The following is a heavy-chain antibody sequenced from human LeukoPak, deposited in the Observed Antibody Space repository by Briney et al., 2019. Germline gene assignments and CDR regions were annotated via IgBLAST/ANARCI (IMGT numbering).Heavy chain of an antibody. Sequence: GGSLRLSCAASGFTFSSYWMHWVRQAPEKGLVWVSRINSDGSSTSYADSVKGRFTISRDNAKNTLYLQMNSLRAEDTAVYYCARGYGSGSYHDAFDIWGQGTMVTVSS. CDR3: ARGYGSGSYHDAFDI. CDR1: GFTFSSYW. V-gene: IGHV3-74*01. D-gene: IGHD3-10*01. J-gene: IGHJ3*02. CDR2: INSDGSST.